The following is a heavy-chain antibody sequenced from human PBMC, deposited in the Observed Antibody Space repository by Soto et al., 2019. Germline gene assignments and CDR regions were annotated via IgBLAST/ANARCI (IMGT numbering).Heavy chain of an antibody. CDR2: MNPNSGNT. CDR3: ARGGVGGDYELDY. V-gene: IGHV1-8*01. Sequence: VEACSEAPRYRISSNYRNWARQATGQGHEWMGWMNPNSGNTGYAQKFQGRVTMTRNTSVSTAYMELKSLRSEDTAVYYCARGGVGGDYELDYWGQGTPVTVSS. J-gene: IGHJ4*02. CDR1: RYRISSNY. D-gene: IGHD4-17*01.